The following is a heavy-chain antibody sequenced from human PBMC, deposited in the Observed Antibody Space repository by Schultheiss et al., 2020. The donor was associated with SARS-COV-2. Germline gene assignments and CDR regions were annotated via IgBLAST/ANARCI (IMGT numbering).Heavy chain of an antibody. CDR2: IYSGGST. J-gene: IGHJ3*02. CDR3: AKGEDSSSWYPYAFDI. V-gene: IGHV3-66*02. CDR1: GFTVSSNY. Sequence: GESLKISCAASGFTVSSNYMSWVRQAPGKGLEWVSVIYSGGSTYYADSVKGRFTISRDNSKNTLYLQMNSLRAEDTAVYYCAKGEDSSSWYPYAFDIWGQGTMVTVSS. D-gene: IGHD6-13*01.